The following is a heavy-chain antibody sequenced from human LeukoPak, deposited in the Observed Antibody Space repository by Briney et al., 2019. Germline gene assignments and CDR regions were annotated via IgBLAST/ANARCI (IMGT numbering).Heavy chain of an antibody. CDR3: ASQYYAFWRPFDY. CDR2: IKEDGSEK. D-gene: IGHD3-3*01. V-gene: IGHV3-7*01. CDR1: GFTFSSYW. J-gene: IGHJ4*02. Sequence: GGSLRLSCAASGFTFSSYWMTWVRQAPGKGLEWVANIKEDGSEKYYVDSVKGRFTISRDNAKNSLYLKMNSLRAEDTAVYYCASQYYAFWRPFDYWGQGTLVTVSS.